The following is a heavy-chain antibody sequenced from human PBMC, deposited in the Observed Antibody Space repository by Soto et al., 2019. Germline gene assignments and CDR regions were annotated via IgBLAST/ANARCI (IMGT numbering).Heavy chain of an antibody. CDR1: GYTFTSYA. Sequence: QVQLVQSGAEVKKPGASVKVSCKASGYTFTSYAMYWVRQAPGQRLEWMGWINAGNGNTKYSQKFQGRVTITRDTSASTADMELSSLRSEDTAVDYGARGLNGYLYYFDYWGQGTLVTVSS. CDR3: ARGLNGYLYYFDY. J-gene: IGHJ4*02. V-gene: IGHV1-3*01. D-gene: IGHD5-18*01. CDR2: INAGNGNT.